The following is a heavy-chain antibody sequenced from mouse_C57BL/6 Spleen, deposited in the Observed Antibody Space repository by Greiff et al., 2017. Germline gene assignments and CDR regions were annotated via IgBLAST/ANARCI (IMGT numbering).Heavy chain of an antibody. CDR3: ARVGDYEDYYAMDY. Sequence: EVQVVESEGGLVQPGSSMKLSCTASGFTFSDYYMAWVRQVPEKGLEWVANINYDGSGTYYLDSLKSRFIISRDNAKNILYLQMSSLKSEDTATYYCARVGDYEDYYAMDYWGQGTSVTVSS. J-gene: IGHJ4*01. V-gene: IGHV5-16*01. CDR1: GFTFSDYY. CDR2: INYDGSGT. D-gene: IGHD2-4*01.